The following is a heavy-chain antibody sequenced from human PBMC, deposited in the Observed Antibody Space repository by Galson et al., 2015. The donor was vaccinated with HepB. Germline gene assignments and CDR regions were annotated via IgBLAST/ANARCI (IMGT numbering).Heavy chain of an antibody. CDR3: TRLATVTAN. Sequence: SLRLSCAASGFTFSGSAMHWVRQASGKGLEWVGRIRSKANSCATAYAASVKGRFTISRDDSKNTAYLQMNSLKTEDTAVYYCTRLATVTANWGQGTLVTVSS. D-gene: IGHD4-17*01. CDR1: GFTFSGSA. V-gene: IGHV3-73*01. CDR2: IRSKANSCAT. J-gene: IGHJ4*02.